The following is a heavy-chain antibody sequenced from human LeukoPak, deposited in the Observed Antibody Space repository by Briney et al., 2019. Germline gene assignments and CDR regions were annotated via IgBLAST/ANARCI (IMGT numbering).Heavy chain of an antibody. CDR2: IYYTGST. V-gene: IGHV4-59*12. D-gene: IGHD1-26*01. J-gene: IGHJ4*01. Sequence: SETLSLTCTVSGGSISNYYWNWIRQPPGKGLEWIGYIYYTGSTNYNPSLKSRVTMSVDTSKNQFSLKLDSVTAADTAVYYCVRSGTAFYFDCWGQGTLVTVSS. CDR3: VRSGTAFYFDC. CDR1: GGSISNYY.